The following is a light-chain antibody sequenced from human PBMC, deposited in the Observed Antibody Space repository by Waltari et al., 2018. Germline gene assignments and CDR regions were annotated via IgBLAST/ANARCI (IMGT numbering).Light chain of an antibody. V-gene: IGLV2-14*03. CDR3: NSFTLGTALLV. CDR1: SSDVGGYKY. J-gene: IGLJ2*01. CDR2: DVN. Sequence: QSALTQPASVSGSPGQSITISCTGTSSDVGGYKYVFLYQQHPGKAPKLIIYDVNNRPSGVSNRFSGSKSANTASLTISGLQAEDEADYYCNSFTLGTALLVFGGGTKLTVL.